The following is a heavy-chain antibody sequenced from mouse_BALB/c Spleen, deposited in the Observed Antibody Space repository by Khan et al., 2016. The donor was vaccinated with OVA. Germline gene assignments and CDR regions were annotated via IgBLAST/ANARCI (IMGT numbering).Heavy chain of an antibody. V-gene: IGHV2-6-1*01. D-gene: IGHD2-10*01. Sequence: QVQLKESGPGLVAPSQSLSITCTISGFSLTNYGVHWVRQPPGKGLEWLVVIWSDGSTAYNSALNSSLSISKDNSKSQVFLKMNSLQTDDTAMYYCARQPYYHYYIMDYWGQGTSVTVSS. CDR3: ARQPYYHYYIMDY. CDR2: IWSDGST. CDR1: GFSLTNYG. J-gene: IGHJ4*01.